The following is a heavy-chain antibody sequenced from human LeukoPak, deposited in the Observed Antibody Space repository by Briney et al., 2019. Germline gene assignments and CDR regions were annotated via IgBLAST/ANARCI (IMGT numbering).Heavy chain of an antibody. CDR2: INHSGST. D-gene: IGHD6-13*01. CDR1: GGSFSGYY. V-gene: IGHV4-34*01. J-gene: IGHJ4*02. Sequence: SETLSLTCVVYGGSFSGYYWSWIRQPPGKGLEWIGEINHSGSTNYNPSLKSRVTISVDTPKNQFSLKLSSVTAADTAVYYCARDSGSSWYGYFDYWGQGTLVTVSS. CDR3: ARDSGSSWYGYFDY.